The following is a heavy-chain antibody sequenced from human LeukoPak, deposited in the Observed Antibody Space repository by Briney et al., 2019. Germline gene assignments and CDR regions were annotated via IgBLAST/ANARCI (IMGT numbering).Heavy chain of an antibody. J-gene: IGHJ6*02. Sequence: SETLSLTCTVSGGSISSYYWSWIRQPPGKGLEWIGYIYYSGSTNYNPSLKSRVTISVDTSKNQFSQKLSSVTAADTAVYYCARTSDYYGMDVWGQGTTVTVSS. CDR3: ARTSDYYGMDV. CDR1: GGSISSYY. CDR2: IYYSGST. V-gene: IGHV4-59*01.